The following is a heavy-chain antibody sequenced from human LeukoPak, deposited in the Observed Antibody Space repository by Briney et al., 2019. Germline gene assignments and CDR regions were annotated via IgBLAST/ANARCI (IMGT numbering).Heavy chain of an antibody. CDR2: ITWDGTTT. Sequence: GGSLRLSCVASGSTFDDYAMRWVRQAPGKGLEWVSLITWDGTTTYYADSVKGRFTISRDNAKNSLYLQMNSLRAEDTAVYYCARDGVVKVVAFYYYYGMDVWGQGTTVTVSS. CDR1: GSTFDDYA. V-gene: IGHV3-43D*04. D-gene: IGHD2-15*01. J-gene: IGHJ6*02. CDR3: ARDGVVKVVAFYYYYGMDV.